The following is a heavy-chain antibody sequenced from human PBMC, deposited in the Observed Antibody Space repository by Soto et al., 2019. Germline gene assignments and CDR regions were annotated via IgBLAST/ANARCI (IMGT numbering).Heavy chain of an antibody. D-gene: IGHD4-17*01. CDR1: GFTFENYG. CDR3: ARDRADYGDFVLDY. Sequence: QVQLVESGGAVVRPGGSLRLSCAAYGFTFENYGMHWVRQAPGKGLEWLAVIWFDGSNQFYADSVKGRITLSRDNSKNTLYLQMNSLRAEDTAVYYCARDRADYGDFVLDYWGQGTLVTVSS. J-gene: IGHJ4*02. CDR2: IWFDGSNQ. V-gene: IGHV3-33*01.